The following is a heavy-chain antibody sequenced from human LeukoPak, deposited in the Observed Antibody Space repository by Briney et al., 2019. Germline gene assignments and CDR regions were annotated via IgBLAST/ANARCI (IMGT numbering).Heavy chain of an antibody. CDR3: ARASELYLGYCSSTSCYHFDY. J-gene: IGHJ4*02. D-gene: IGHD2-2*01. V-gene: IGHV1-2*02. Sequence: ASVKVSCKASGYTFTGYYMHWVRQAPGQGLEWMGWINPNSGGTNYAQKFQGRVTMTRDTSISTAYMELSRLRSDDTAVYYCARASELYLGYCSSTSCYHFDYWGQGTLVTVSS. CDR2: INPNSGGT. CDR1: GYTFTGYY.